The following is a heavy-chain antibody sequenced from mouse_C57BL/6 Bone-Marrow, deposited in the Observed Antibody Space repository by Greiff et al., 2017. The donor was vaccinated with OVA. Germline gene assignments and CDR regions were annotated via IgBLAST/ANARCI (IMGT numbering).Heavy chain of an antibody. V-gene: IGHV1-78*01. CDR2: IYPRDGST. J-gene: IGHJ3*01. CDR1: GYTFTDHT. CDR3: TRSPYYYGSSSWFAY. Sequence: VQLQQSDAELVKPGASVKISCKVSGYTFTDHTIHWMKQRPEQGLEWIGYIYPRDGSTKYNEKFKGKATLTADKSSSTAYMQLNSLTSEDSAVYYCTRSPYYYGSSSWFAYWGQGTLVTVSA. D-gene: IGHD1-1*01.